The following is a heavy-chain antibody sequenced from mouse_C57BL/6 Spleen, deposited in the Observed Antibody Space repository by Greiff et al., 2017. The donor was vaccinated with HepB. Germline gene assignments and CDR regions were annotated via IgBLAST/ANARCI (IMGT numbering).Heavy chain of an antibody. Sequence: EVKLQESGPGLVKPSQSLSLTCSVTGYSITSGYYWNWIRQFPGNKLEWMGYISYDGSNNYNPSLKNRISITRDTSKNQFFLKLNSVTTEDTATYYCARGDYDYDVGYAMDYWGQGTSVTVSS. D-gene: IGHD2-4*01. CDR1: GYSITSGYY. CDR2: ISYDGSN. J-gene: IGHJ4*01. CDR3: ARGDYDYDVGYAMDY. V-gene: IGHV3-6*01.